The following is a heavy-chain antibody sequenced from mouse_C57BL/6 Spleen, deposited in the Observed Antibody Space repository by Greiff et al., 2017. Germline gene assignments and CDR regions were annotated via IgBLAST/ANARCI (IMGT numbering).Heavy chain of an antibody. CDR1: GYTFTDYN. J-gene: IGHJ4*01. Sequence: EVKLMESGPELVKPGASVKMSCKASGYTFTDYNMHWVKQSHGKSLEWIGYINPNNGGTSYNQKFKGKATLTVNKSSSTAYMELRSLTSEDSAVYYCARYYGRDAMDYWGQGTSVTVSS. CDR3: ARYYGRDAMDY. CDR2: INPNNGGT. V-gene: IGHV1-22*01. D-gene: IGHD1-1*01.